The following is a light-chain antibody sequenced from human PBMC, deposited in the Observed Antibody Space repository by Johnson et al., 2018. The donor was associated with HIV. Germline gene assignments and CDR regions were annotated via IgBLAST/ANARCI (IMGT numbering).Light chain of an antibody. Sequence: QSVLTQSPSVSAAPGQKVTISCSGSSSNIGNNYVSWYQQLPGRAPKLLIYENDKRPSGIPDRFSGSKSGTSATLGITGLQTGYEADYYCGTWDTSLSAGGVFGTGTQVTV. J-gene: IGLJ1*01. V-gene: IGLV1-51*02. CDR2: END. CDR1: SSNIGNNY. CDR3: GTWDTSLSAGGV.